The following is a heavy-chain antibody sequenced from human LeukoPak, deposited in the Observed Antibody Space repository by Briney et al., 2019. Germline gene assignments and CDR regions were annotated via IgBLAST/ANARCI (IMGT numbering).Heavy chain of an antibody. CDR1: GGSFSGYY. D-gene: IGHD2-21*01. Sequence: SETLSLTCAVYGGSFSGYYWSWIRQPPGKGLEWIGEINHSGSTNYNPSLKSRVTISVDTSKNQFSLKLSYCARMRRPHWYLDLWGRGTLVTVSS. CDR3: DL. CDR2: INHSGST. J-gene: IGHJ2*01. V-gene: IGHV4-34*01.